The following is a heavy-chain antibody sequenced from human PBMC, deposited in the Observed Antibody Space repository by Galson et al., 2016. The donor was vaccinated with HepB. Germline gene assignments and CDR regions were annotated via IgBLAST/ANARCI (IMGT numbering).Heavy chain of an antibody. CDR1: GFTFDDHG. J-gene: IGHJ4*02. CDR2: ISWNSGSI. V-gene: IGHV3-9*01. CDR3: AKDIEAWRIAVTGYFDY. D-gene: IGHD6-19*01. Sequence: LRLSCAGSGFTFDDHGMHWVRQAPGKGLEWVSSISWNSGSIAYADSAKGRFTISRGNAKNSLYLHMNSLRPEDTALYYCAKDIEAWRIAVTGYFDYWGQGTLVTVSS.